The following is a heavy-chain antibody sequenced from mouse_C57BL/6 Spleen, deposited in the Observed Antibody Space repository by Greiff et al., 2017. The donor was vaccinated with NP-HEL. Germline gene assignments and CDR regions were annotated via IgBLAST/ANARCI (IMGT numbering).Heavy chain of an antibody. D-gene: IGHD1-1*01. J-gene: IGHJ4*01. CDR3: ARGDYYGSYAMDY. Sequence: VQLQQPGAELVKPGASVKMSCKASGYTFTSYWITWVKQRPGQGLEWIGDIYPGSGSTNYNEKFKSKATLTVDTSSSTAYMQLSSLTSEDSAVXYCARGDYYGSYAMDYWGQGTSVTVSS. CDR1: GYTFTSYW. V-gene: IGHV1-55*01. CDR2: IYPGSGST.